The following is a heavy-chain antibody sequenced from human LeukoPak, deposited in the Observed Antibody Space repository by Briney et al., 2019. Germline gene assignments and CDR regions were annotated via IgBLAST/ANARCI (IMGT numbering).Heavy chain of an antibody. CDR2: IYDSGTT. V-gene: IGHV4-59*01. J-gene: IGHJ4*02. Sequence: PSVTLSLTCTVSGGSIYTYFWSWLRQPPGKERVWFIYIYDSGTTNYNPSLKGRVTMSVDTSKKPYSLNMSSVTAADTAVYFCARGCVWGTYPARSAFDYWGKGTLVTASS. CDR1: GGSIYTYF. D-gene: IGHD3-16*01. CDR3: ARGCVWGTYPARSAFDY.